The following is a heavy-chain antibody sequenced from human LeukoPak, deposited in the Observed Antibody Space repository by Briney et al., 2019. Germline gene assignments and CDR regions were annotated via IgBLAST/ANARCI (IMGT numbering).Heavy chain of an antibody. Sequence: GASVKVSCKASGYTFTSYDINWVRQATGQGLEWMGWMNPNSGNTGYAQKFQGRVTMTRNTSISTAYMELSSLRSEDTAVYYCARSGDEITMIRGVIMDYYYMDVWGKGTTVTISS. CDR2: MNPNSGNT. CDR3: ARSGDEITMIRGVIMDYYYMDV. D-gene: IGHD3-10*01. J-gene: IGHJ6*03. CDR1: GYTFTSYD. V-gene: IGHV1-8*01.